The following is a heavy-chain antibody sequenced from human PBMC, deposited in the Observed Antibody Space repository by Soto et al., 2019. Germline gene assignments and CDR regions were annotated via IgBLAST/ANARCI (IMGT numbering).Heavy chain of an antibody. V-gene: IGHV4-61*08. Sequence: PSETLSLTCSVSGGSVSSGDYYWNWMRQPPGKGLEWIGCVYSSGNTKYSPSLKSRVTISRDTSKNQFSLNLNSVTAADTAVYYCARDSQVLDYWGQGTLVTVS. CDR2: VYSSGNT. CDR1: GGSVSSGDYY. CDR3: ARDSQVLDY. J-gene: IGHJ4*02.